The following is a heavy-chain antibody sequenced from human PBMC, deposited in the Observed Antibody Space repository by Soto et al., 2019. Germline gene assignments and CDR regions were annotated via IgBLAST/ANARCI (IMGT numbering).Heavy chain of an antibody. CDR1: GVSTSNHY. CDR2: IYYRGTT. CDR3: ARGGGSPYHDHEFDY. V-gene: IGHV4-59*11. D-gene: IGHD2-2*01. J-gene: IGHJ4*02. Sequence: SETLSLTCSVSGVSTSNHYWTWIRKPPGQGPEWIGCIYYRGTTNYNASFNSRVTISVDTSKNQFSLKLTSVTTADTAVYYCARGGGSPYHDHEFDYWGQGTLVTVSS.